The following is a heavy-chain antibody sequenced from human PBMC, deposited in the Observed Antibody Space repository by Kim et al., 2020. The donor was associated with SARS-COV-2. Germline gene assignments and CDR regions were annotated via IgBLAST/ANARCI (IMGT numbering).Heavy chain of an antibody. J-gene: IGHJ5*02. D-gene: IGHD6-19*01. V-gene: IGHV4-59*13. CDR3: ARDERDSSGWANWFDP. CDR1: GGSISSYY. Sequence: SETLSLTCTVSGGSISSYYWSWIRQPPGQGLEWIGYIYYSWSTNYNPSLKSRVTISVDTSKNQFSLKLSSVTAADTAVYYCARDERDSSGWANWFDPWGQGTLVTVSS. CDR2: IYYSWST.